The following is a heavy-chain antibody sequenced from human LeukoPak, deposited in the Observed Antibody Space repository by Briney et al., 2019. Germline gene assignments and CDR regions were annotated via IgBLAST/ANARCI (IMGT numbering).Heavy chain of an antibody. D-gene: IGHD3-10*01. CDR1: GGSFNRYS. CDR2: INHSGIT. Sequence: SETLSLTCAVYGGSFNRYSWNWIRQPPGKGLEWIGEINHSGITNYNPSLKSRLTISVDTSKNQFSLRLTSVTAADTAVYYCARRGVAVSNWGQGTPVTVSS. J-gene: IGHJ4*02. V-gene: IGHV4-34*01. CDR3: ARRGVAVSN.